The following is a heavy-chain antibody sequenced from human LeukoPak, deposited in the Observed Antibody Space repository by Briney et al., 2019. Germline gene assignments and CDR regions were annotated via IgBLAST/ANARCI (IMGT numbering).Heavy chain of an antibody. D-gene: IGHD1-26*01. CDR3: ARDPFPGGSYFVDY. CDR2: IYYSGST. Sequence: SETLSLTCTVSGGSISSSSYYWGWIRQPPGQGLEWIGSIYYSGSTYYNPSLKSRVTISVDTSKNQFSLKLSSVTAADTAVYYCARDPFPGGSYFVDYWGQGTLVTVSS. J-gene: IGHJ4*02. V-gene: IGHV4-39*07. CDR1: GGSISSSSYY.